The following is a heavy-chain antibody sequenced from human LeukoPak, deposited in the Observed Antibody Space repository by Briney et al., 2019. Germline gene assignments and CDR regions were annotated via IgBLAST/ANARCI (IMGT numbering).Heavy chain of an antibody. V-gene: IGHV3-15*01. CDR1: GFTFSNGW. Sequence: PGGSLRLCCGASGFTFSNGWVRWVRHAPGKGREGVGRLKSKSDGGPTDYAAPVKGRFTISRDDSKNTLYLQMNSLKTEDTAVYYCTTRVTGDAEYFQHWGQGTLVTVSS. CDR2: LKSKSDGGPT. D-gene: IGHD2-21*02. CDR3: TTRVTGDAEYFQH. J-gene: IGHJ1*01.